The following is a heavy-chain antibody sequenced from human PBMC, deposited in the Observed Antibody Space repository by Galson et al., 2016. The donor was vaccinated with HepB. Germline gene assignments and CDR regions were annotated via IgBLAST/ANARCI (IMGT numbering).Heavy chain of an antibody. V-gene: IGHV3-7*01. CDR1: GISFSSYA. D-gene: IGHD6-19*01. J-gene: IGHJ4*02. CDR2: IKQDGTEK. Sequence: SLRLSCAVSGISFSSYAMSWVRQAPGKGLEWVAHIKQDGTEKYYVDSVKGRSTISRDNARDSLYLQMNSLRAEDTAVYYCASSQRGWSFDYWGQGTLVTVSS. CDR3: ASSQRGWSFDY.